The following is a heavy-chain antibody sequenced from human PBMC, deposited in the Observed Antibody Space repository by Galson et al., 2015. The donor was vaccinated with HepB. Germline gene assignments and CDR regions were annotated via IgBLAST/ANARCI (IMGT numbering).Heavy chain of an antibody. CDR3: TRDFWGFYLDF. J-gene: IGHJ4*02. V-gene: IGHV3-49*03. D-gene: IGHD3-16*01. CDR2: IRGKIFSWTA. Sequence: SLRLSCAASGFNFADYGVSWFRQAPGKGLEWIGFIRGKIFSWTAEYAASVKGRFTLSRDDSKSVAYLQMNSLKTEDTAVYYCTRDFWGFYLDFWGQGTLVTVSS. CDR1: GFNFADYG.